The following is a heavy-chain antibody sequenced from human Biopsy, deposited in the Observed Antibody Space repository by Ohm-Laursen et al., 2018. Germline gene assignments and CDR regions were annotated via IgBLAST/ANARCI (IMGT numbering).Heavy chain of an antibody. J-gene: IGHJ4*02. CDR3: AREGDDSSGYTPHYFDY. D-gene: IGHD3-22*01. CDR2: IKRDGSQS. CDR1: GFTFSTYW. Sequence: SLRLSCAASGFTFSTYWMTWVRQAPGKGLEWVANIKRDGSQSNHADSVKGRFTISRDDPKNTLYLQMNSLRAEDTAVYYCAREGDDSSGYTPHYFDYWGQGTLVTVSS. V-gene: IGHV3-7*01.